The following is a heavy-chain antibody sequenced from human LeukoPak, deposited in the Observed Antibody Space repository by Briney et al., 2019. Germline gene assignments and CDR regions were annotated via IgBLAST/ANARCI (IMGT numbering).Heavy chain of an antibody. V-gene: IGHV3-7*01. J-gene: IGHJ4*02. CDR3: ARDNSGSYYGNFDY. D-gene: IGHD1-26*01. CDR1: GFTFSSYW. CDR2: IKQDGSEK. Sequence: GGSLRLSCAASGFTFSSYWMSWVRQAPGKGLEWVANIKQDGSEKYYVDSVKGRFTISRDNAKNSLYLQMNSLRAEDTAVYYCARDNSGSYYGNFDYWGQGTLVTVSS.